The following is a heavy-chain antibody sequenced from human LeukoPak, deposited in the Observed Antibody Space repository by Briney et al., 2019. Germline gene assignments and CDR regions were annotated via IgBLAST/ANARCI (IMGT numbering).Heavy chain of an antibody. CDR1: GYTFTSYG. J-gene: IGHJ4*02. CDR3: ARVHYDILTGYSYFDY. D-gene: IGHD3-9*01. CDR2: ISAYNDNT. V-gene: IGHV1-18*01. Sequence: GASVKVSCKASGYTFTSYGISWVRQAPGQGLEWMGWISAYNDNTKYAQKLQGRVTMTTDTSTSTAYMELRSLRSDDTAVYYCARVHYDILTGYSYFDYWGQGTLVTVSS.